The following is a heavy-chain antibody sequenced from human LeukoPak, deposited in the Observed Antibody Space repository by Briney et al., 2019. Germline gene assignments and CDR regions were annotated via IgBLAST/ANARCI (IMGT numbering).Heavy chain of an antibody. V-gene: IGHV1-69*05. CDR3: AREGYYDSSDYYRRPLRFDY. CDR1: GGTFSSYA. J-gene: IGHJ4*02. Sequence: SVRVSCKASGGTFSSYAISWVRQAPGQGLEWMGGIIPIFGTANYAQKFQGRVTITTDESTSTAYMELSSLRSEDTAVYYCAREGYYDSSDYYRRPLRFDYWGQGTLVTVSS. D-gene: IGHD3-22*01. CDR2: IIPIFGTA.